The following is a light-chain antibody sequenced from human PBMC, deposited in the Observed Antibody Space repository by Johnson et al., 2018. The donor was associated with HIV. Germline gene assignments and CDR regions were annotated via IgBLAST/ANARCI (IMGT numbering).Light chain of an antibody. V-gene: IGLV1-51*02. CDR2: ENN. Sequence: QSVLTQPPSVSAAPGQKVIISCSGSSSNIGKNYVSWYQQVPGTAPKLLIYENNKRPSGIRDRFSGSKSGTSATLGITGLQTGDEADYYCGTWDSSLSAGGFGTGTEVTVL. J-gene: IGLJ1*01. CDR1: SSNIGKNY. CDR3: GTWDSSLSAGG.